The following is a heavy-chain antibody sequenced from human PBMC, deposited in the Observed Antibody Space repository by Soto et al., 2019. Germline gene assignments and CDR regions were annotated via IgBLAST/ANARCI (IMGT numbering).Heavy chain of an antibody. Sequence: GGSLRLSCAASGFTFSNAWMSWVRQAPGKGLEWVGRIKSKTDGGTTDYAAPVKGRFTISRDDSKNTLYLQMTSLKTEDTAVYYCTSPSPNQYENAMDVWGQGTTVTVSS. CDR3: TSPSPNQYENAMDV. CDR2: IKSKTDGGTT. CDR1: GFTFSNAW. D-gene: IGHD3-3*01. V-gene: IGHV3-15*01. J-gene: IGHJ6*02.